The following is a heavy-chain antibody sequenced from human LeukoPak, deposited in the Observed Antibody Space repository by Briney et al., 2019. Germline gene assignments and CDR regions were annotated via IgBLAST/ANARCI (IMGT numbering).Heavy chain of an antibody. V-gene: IGHV3-15*01. Sequence: GGSLRLSCAASGFTFSNARMSWVRQAPGKGLEWVGRIKSKTDGGTTDYAAPVKGRFTISRDDSKNTLYLQMNSLKTEDTAVYYCTTDIAAVWDYPYWGQGTLVTVSS. CDR3: TTDIAAVWDYPY. CDR1: GFTFSNAR. CDR2: IKSKTDGGTT. D-gene: IGHD2-21*01. J-gene: IGHJ4*02.